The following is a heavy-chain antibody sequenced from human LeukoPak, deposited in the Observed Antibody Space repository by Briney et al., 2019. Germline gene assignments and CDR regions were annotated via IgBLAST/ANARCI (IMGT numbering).Heavy chain of an antibody. Sequence: PSETLSLTCAVYGGSFSGYYWSWIRQPPGKGLEWIGEINHSGSTNYNPSLKSRVTISVDTSKNQFSLKLSSVTAADTAVYCCARGKNAYCGGDCYYYYYGMDVWGQGTTVTVSS. CDR3: ARGKNAYCGGDCYYYYYGMDV. CDR1: GGSFSGYY. V-gene: IGHV4-34*01. CDR2: INHSGST. J-gene: IGHJ6*02. D-gene: IGHD2-21*02.